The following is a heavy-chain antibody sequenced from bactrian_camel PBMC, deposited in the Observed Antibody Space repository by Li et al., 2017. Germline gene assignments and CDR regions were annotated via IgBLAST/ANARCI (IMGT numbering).Heavy chain of an antibody. CDR3: ATGYGSSSLSTP. J-gene: IGHJ4*01. CDR1: GFTFSRYY. D-gene: IGHD6*01. Sequence: HVQLVESGGGLVQPGGSLRLSCAASGFTFSRYYMSWVRQAPGKGLEWVSSIRSDGTSTYYANSVKGRFTISRDNAKNTVYLQMNSLKSEDTALYYCATGYGSSSLSTPRGQGTQVTVS. V-gene: IGHV3-2*01. CDR2: IRSDGTST.